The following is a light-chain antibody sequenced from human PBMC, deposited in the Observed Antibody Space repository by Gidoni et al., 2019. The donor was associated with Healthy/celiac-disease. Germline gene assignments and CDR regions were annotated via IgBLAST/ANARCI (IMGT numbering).Light chain of an antibody. CDR3: QQSDSFPQT. J-gene: IGKJ1*01. V-gene: IGKV1-39*01. CDR1: QSISSY. CDR2: AAS. Sequence: DIQMTQSPSSLSASVGDTVPITCRASQSISSYLNWYQHKPGKAPKLLIYAASSLKSGVPSRFSGSGSGTDFTLTISNLQPEDFATYYCQQSDSFPQTFGQGTMVEIK.